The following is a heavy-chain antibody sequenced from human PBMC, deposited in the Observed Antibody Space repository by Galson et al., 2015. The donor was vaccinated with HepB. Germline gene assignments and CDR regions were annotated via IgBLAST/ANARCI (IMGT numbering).Heavy chain of an antibody. V-gene: IGHV3-48*03. CDR3: ARVDYDSSGYPDY. CDR2: ISSSGSTI. Sequence: SLRLSCAASGFTFSSYEMNWVRQAPGKGLEWVSYISSSGSTIYYADSVKGRFTISRDNAKNSLYLQMNSLRAEDTAVYYCARVDYDSSGYPDYWGQGTLVTVSS. J-gene: IGHJ4*02. CDR1: GFTFSSYE. D-gene: IGHD3-22*01.